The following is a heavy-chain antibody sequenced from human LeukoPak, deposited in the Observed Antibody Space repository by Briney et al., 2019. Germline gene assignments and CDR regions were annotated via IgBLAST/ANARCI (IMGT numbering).Heavy chain of an antibody. CDR3: ACYSTEGFDY. CDR1: GYTFTSYY. Sequence: ASVKVSCKASGYTFTSYYMHWVRQAPGQGLEWMGIINPSGGSTSYAQKFQGRVTMTRDTSTSTVYMELSSLRPEDTAVYYCACYSTEGFDYWGQGTLVTVSS. J-gene: IGHJ4*02. V-gene: IGHV1-46*01. D-gene: IGHD4-11*01. CDR2: INPSGGST.